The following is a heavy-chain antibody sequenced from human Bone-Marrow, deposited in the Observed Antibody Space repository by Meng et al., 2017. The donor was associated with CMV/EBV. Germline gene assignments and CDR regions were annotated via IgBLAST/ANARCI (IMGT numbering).Heavy chain of an antibody. CDR2: IESKSGGGTA. V-gene: IGHV3-15*04. CDR1: GFTFSNAR. D-gene: IGHD1-26*01. Sequence: GESLKISCAASGFTFSNARMSWVRQAPGKGLEWVGRIESKSGGGTADYGAPVKGRFTISRDDSKNALYLQIDSLKSEDTAMYYCSTIGLGGSYSLDYWGQGTLVTASS. J-gene: IGHJ4*02. CDR3: STIGLGGSYSLDY.